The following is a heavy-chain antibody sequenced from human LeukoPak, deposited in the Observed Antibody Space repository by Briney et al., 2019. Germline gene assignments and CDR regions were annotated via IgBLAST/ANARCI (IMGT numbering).Heavy chain of an antibody. J-gene: IGHJ4*02. CDR3: AKDISRSGLLSWQWLVPYYFDY. CDR2: IYTSGST. D-gene: IGHD6-19*01. V-gene: IGHV4-61*02. Sequence: SETLSLTCTVSGGSISSGSYYWSWIRQPAGKGLEWIGRIYTSGSTNYNPSLKSRVTISVDTSKNQFSLKLSSVTAADTALYYCAKDISRSGLLSWQWLVPYYFDYWGQGTLVTVSS. CDR1: GGSISSGSYY.